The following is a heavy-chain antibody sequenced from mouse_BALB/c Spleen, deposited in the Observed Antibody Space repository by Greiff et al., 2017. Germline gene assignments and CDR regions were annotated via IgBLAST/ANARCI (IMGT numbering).Heavy chain of an antibody. CDR1: GYSITSDYA. CDR3: ARESSHYAMDY. V-gene: IGHV3-2*02. Sequence: ESGPGLVKPSQSLSLTCTVTGYSITSDYAWNWIRQFPGNKLEWMGYISYSGSTSYNPSLKSRISITRDTSKNQFFLQLNSVTTEDTATYYCARESSHYAMDYWGQGTSVTVSS. J-gene: IGHJ4*01. CDR2: ISYSGST.